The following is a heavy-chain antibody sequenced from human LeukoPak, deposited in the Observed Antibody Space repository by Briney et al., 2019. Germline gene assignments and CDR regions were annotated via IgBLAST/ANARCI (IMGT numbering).Heavy chain of an antibody. CDR3: ARPWRYSGYDRPGAFDI. Sequence: PSGTLSLTCAVSGGSISSSNWWSWVRQPPGKGLEWIGEIYHSGSTHYNPSLKSRVTISVDKSRNQFSLKLNSVTAADTAVYYCARPWRYSGYDRPGAFDIWGQGTMVTVSS. CDR2: IYHSGST. D-gene: IGHD5-12*01. V-gene: IGHV4-4*02. CDR1: GGSISSSNW. J-gene: IGHJ3*02.